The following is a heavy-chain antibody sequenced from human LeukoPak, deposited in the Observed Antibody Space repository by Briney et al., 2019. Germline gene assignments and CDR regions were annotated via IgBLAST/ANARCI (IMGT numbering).Heavy chain of an antibody. CDR2: ISSSSSYI. V-gene: IGHV3-21*01. CDR1: GFTFSNYA. J-gene: IGHJ4*02. Sequence: GGSLRLSCAASGFTFSNYAMSWVRQAPGKGLEWVSSISSSSSYIYYADSVKGRFTISRYNAKNSLYLQMNSLRAEDTAVYYCARAGLLWFGEFFDYWGQGTLVTVSS. CDR3: ARAGLLWFGEFFDY. D-gene: IGHD3-10*01.